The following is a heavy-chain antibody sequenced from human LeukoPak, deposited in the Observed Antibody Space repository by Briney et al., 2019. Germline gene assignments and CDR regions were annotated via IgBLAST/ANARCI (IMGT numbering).Heavy chain of an antibody. CDR1: GDSFRSSTYY. CDR2: LYYSGST. V-gene: IGHV4-39*07. J-gene: IGHJ4*02. D-gene: IGHD1-26*01. Sequence: PSETLSLTCTVSGDSFRSSTYYWGWIRQPPGRGLEWIGSLYYSGSTYNNPSLKSRVTISVDTSKNQFSLKLTSVTAADTAVYYCARGVPGSYTPRGYSDYWGQGTLVTVSS. CDR3: ARGVPGSYTPRGYSDY.